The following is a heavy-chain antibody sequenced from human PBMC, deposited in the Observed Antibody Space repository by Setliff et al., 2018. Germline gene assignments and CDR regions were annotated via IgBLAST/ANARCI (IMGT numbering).Heavy chain of an antibody. CDR2: VDHSGNT. J-gene: IGHJ5*02. CDR1: GDSISRSTYY. Sequence: SETLSLTCTVSGDSISRSTYYWGWIRQSPGKGLDWIGTVDHSGNTFYNPSLKSRVTISVDTSKNQLSLELASVTAADTAVYYCARHKVIKKEFIRLTWFDPWGQGTLVTVSS. CDR3: ARHKVIKKEFIRLTWFDP. V-gene: IGHV4-39*01. D-gene: IGHD3-10*01.